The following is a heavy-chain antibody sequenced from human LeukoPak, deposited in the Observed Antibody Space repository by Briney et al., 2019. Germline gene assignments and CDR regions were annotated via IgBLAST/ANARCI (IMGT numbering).Heavy chain of an antibody. Sequence: GSLRLSCAASGFTVSSNYMSWVRQAPGKGLEWVSVIYSGGSTYYADSVKGRFTISRDNSKNTLYLQMNSLRAEDTAVYYCARASRAINYYDSSGLLDYWGQGTLVTVSS. CDR2: IYSGGST. V-gene: IGHV3-53*01. CDR1: GFTVSSNY. J-gene: IGHJ4*02. CDR3: ARASRAINYYDSSGLLDY. D-gene: IGHD3-22*01.